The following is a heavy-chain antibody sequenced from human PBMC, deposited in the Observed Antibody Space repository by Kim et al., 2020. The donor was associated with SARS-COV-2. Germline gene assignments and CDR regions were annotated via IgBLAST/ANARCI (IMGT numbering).Heavy chain of an antibody. CDR3: ARGPHHYYGSGSLDFDY. CDR1: GDAISSNYW. J-gene: IGHJ4*02. D-gene: IGHD3-10*01. V-gene: IGHV4-4*02. CDR2: VFHSGST. Sequence: SETLSLTCAVSGDAISSNYWWDWIRQPPGKGLEWIGEVFHSGSTNYNPSLKSRVIISVDKSKNQFSLNLTSVTAADTAVYYCARGPHHYYGSGSLDFDYWGQGTLVTVSS.